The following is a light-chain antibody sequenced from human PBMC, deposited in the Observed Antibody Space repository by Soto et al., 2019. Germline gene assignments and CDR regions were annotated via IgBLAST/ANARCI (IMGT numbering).Light chain of an antibody. CDR2: EVS. Sequence: QSALTQPPSASGSPGQSGTISCAGTSSDIGLYNYVSWYQHHPGKAPKLIMYEVSKRPSRVPDRFSGSTSGNKASLTVSGLQAEDEAAYYCRSYAGDINFDVFGGGTTVTVL. V-gene: IGLV2-8*01. J-gene: IGLJ3*02. CDR1: SSDIGLYNY. CDR3: RSYAGDINFDV.